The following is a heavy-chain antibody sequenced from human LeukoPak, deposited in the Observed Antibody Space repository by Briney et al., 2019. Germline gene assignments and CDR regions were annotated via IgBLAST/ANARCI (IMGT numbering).Heavy chain of an antibody. CDR3: ARGLTWPPGIGYSYGYDYYYGMDV. CDR1: GFTFSSYW. J-gene: IGHJ6*02. D-gene: IGHD5-18*01. CDR2: IKQDGSEK. Sequence: PGGSLRLSCAASGFTFSSYWMSWVRQAPGKGLEWVANIKQDGSEKYYVDSVKGRFTISRDNAKNSLYLQMNSLRAEDTAVYYCARGLTWPPGIGYSYGYDYYYGMDVWGQGTTVTVSS. V-gene: IGHV3-7*01.